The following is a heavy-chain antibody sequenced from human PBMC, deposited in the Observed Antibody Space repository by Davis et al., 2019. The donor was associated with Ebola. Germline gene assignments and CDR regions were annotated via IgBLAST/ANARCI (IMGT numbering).Heavy chain of an antibody. CDR2: ISYDGSNK. CDR3: ARDPTRTYYNFWSGSSDYYYGMDV. V-gene: IGHV3-30*03. J-gene: IGHJ6*02. D-gene: IGHD3-3*01. Sequence: PGGSLRLSCAASGFTFSNYGMHWVRQAPGKGLEWVALISYDGSNKYYADSVKGRFTISRDNSKNTLYLQMNSLRAEDTAVYYCARDPTRTYYNFWSGSSDYYYGMDVWGQGTTVTVSS. CDR1: GFTFSNYG.